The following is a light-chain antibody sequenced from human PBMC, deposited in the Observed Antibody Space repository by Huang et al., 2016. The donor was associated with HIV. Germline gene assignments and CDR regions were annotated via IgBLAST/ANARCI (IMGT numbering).Light chain of an antibody. CDR1: QSVTRNY. V-gene: IGKV3-20*01. J-gene: IGKJ2*03. CDR3: QQFGSSPPYS. Sequence: EIVLTQSPDTLSLSPGERATVSCRASQSVTRNYLAWYQQRPGQTPKLLIYGATTRDTGIPERCSGSGSGTDFTLTISRLAPEDFAVYYCQQFGSSPPYSFGQGTKLEIK. CDR2: GAT.